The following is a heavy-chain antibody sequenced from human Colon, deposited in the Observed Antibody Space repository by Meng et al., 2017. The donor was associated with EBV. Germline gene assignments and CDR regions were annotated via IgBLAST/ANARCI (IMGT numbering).Heavy chain of an antibody. CDR3: AKKGSPGFQPYDY. J-gene: IGHJ4*02. CDR1: GFTFSSYS. CDR2: ISGTTGNT. D-gene: IGHD2-2*01. V-gene: IGHV3-23*01. Sequence: VQLLGSGGGLVQPGGSLRLSFAASGFTFSSYSMSWVRQAPGTGLEWVSTISGTTGNTNYADSVKGRFTISSDNSKSTLYLQMNSLRAEDTALYYCAKKGSPGFQPYDYWGQGTLVTVSS.